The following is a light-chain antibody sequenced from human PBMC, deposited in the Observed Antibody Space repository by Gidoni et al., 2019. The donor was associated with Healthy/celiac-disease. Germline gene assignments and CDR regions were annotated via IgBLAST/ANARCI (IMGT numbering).Light chain of an antibody. CDR2: GAS. CDR1: QRVSSSY. CDR3: QQYGSSLRT. V-gene: IGKV3-20*01. Sequence: VLMQFPGSPSLSPGERATISCRSSQRVSSSYLAWYQQKPGQVPRLLIYGASSRATGVPDRVSGSGSGTDFTLTISRLEPEDFAVYYCQQYGSSLRTFGQGTKVEIK. J-gene: IGKJ1*01.